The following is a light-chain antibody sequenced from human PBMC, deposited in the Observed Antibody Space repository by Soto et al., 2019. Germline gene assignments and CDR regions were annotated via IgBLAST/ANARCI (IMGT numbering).Light chain of an antibody. CDR3: CSYAGSYDYV. Sequence: QSALTQPRSVSGSPGQSVTISCTGSSSDVGAYNYVSWYQHNPGKAPKLLIYDVNKRPSGVPDRFSGSKFGNTASLTISGLQAADEANFYCCSYAGSYDYVFGTGTKLTVL. CDR1: SSDVGAYNY. CDR2: DVN. J-gene: IGLJ1*01. V-gene: IGLV2-11*01.